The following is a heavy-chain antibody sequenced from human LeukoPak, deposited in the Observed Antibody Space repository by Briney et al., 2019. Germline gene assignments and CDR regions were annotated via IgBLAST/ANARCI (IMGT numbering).Heavy chain of an antibody. J-gene: IGHJ6*02. Sequence: GGSLRLSCAASGFTFSTYGVFWVRQAPGKGLEWVAVVSYDGSNRYYAESLKGRFTITRDNSKNTLYLQMNSLRVDDTAVYYCAKDGQELVKWFYDYGMDVWGQGTTVTVSS. CDR3: AKDGQELVKWFYDYGMDV. D-gene: IGHD1-7*01. CDR2: VSYDGSNR. CDR1: GFTFSTYG. V-gene: IGHV3-30*18.